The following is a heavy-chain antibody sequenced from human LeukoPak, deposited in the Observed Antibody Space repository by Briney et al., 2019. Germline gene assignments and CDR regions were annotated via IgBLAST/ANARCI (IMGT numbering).Heavy chain of an antibody. CDR2: ISGHTRDT. J-gene: IGHJ4*02. D-gene: IGHD3-22*01. Sequence: GGSLRLSCAASGFTFSSYAMSWVRQVPGKGLEWVSSISGHTRDTYYADSVRGRFTISRDNSKNTLYLQMNNLRAEDTAVYYCAKDPGTYYYDSNYAGWGQGVLVTVSS. CDR1: GFTFSSYA. V-gene: IGHV3-23*01. CDR3: AKDPGTYYYDSNYAG.